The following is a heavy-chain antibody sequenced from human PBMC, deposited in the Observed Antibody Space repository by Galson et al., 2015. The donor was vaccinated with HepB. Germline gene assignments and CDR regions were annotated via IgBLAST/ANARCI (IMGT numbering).Heavy chain of an antibody. Sequence: SVKVSCKASGYTFSSYDINWVRQATGQGLEWMGWMHPNSGNTGYAQKFQGRVTMTRNTSISTVYMELSSLRSEGTAIYYCASVAVAGGLVWGQGTLVPVSS. CDR3: ASVAVAGGLV. D-gene: IGHD6-19*01. CDR2: MHPNSGNT. CDR1: GYTFSSYD. J-gene: IGHJ4*02. V-gene: IGHV1-8*01.